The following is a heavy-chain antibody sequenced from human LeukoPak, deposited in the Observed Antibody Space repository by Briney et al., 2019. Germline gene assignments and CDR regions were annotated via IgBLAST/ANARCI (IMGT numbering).Heavy chain of an antibody. J-gene: IGHJ4*02. CDR3: ARVVYKYYYDSSGLAD. D-gene: IGHD3-22*01. CDR1: GGSISSSTYY. V-gene: IGHV4-39*07. CDR2: IYYSGST. Sequence: SETLSLTCTVSGGSISSSTYYWGWIRQPPGKGLEWIGSIYYSGSTYYNPSLKSRVTISVDTSKNQFSLKLSSVTAADTAVYYCARVVYKYYYDSSGLADWGQGTLVTVSS.